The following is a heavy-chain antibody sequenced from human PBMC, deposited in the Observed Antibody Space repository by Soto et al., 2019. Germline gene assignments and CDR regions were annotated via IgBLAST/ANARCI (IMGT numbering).Heavy chain of an antibody. CDR2: ISGSGGST. Sequence: GGSLRLSCTASGFTFSSYAMSWVRQAPGKGLEWVSAISGSGGSTYYADPVKGRFTISRDNSKNTLYLQMNSLRAEDTAVYYCAKGGQWLVRYYFDYWGQGTLVTVSS. J-gene: IGHJ4*02. CDR3: AKGGQWLVRYYFDY. CDR1: GFTFSSYA. D-gene: IGHD6-19*01. V-gene: IGHV3-23*01.